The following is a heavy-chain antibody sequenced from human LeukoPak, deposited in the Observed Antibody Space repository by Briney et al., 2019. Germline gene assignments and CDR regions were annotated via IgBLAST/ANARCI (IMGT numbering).Heavy chain of an antibody. Sequence: SETLSLTCSVSGDSISSSNYYWGWIRQPPGKGLEWIGSIFHSGRTYYNPSLKSRVTISVETSKNQFSLKLRFVTAADTAVYYCARRPVSSNFDYWGQGTLVTVSS. J-gene: IGHJ4*02. CDR2: IFHSGRT. CDR1: GDSISSSNYY. V-gene: IGHV4-39*01. D-gene: IGHD3-10*01. CDR3: ARRPVSSNFDY.